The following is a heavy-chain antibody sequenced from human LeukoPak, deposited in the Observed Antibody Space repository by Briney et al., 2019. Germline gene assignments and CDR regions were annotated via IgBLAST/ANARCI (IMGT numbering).Heavy chain of an antibody. V-gene: IGHV3-23*01. J-gene: IGHJ4*02. Sequence: LSLTCAVSGGSISSGGYSWSWIRQPPGKGLEWVSVINTGGGTTDYADSVKGRFTISRDNSKNTLYLQMNSLRAEDTAVYYCAKGSGWYVWGQGTLVTVSS. D-gene: IGHD6-19*01. CDR1: GGSISSGGYS. CDR3: AKGSGWYV. CDR2: INTGGGTT.